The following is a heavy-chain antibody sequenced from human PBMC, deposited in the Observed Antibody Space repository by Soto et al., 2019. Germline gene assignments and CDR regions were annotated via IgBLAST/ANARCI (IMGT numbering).Heavy chain of an antibody. V-gene: IGHV4-59*01. Sequence: PSETLSLTCTVSGGSISSYYWSWIRQPPGKGLEWIGYIYYSGSTNYNPSLESRVTISVDTSKNQFSLKLSSVTAADTAVYFCARESHLRYYFAYPGQGTLVTVSS. CDR3: ARESHLRYYFAY. CDR2: IYYSGST. J-gene: IGHJ4*02. CDR1: GGSISSYY.